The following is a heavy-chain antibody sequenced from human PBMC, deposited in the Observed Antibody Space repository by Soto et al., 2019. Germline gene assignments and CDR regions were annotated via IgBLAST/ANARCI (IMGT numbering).Heavy chain of an antibody. D-gene: IGHD3-10*01. V-gene: IGHV5-51*01. J-gene: IGHJ6*02. CDR3: AARVGSSPLYYYGVDV. CDR2: IDPSDSDT. Sequence: GESLKISCRASGYSSSTYWIGWVRQMPGKGLEWMGIIDPSDSDTRYSPPFQGQVIISADKSISTAYLQWSSLKASDTAMYYCAARVGSSPLYYYGVDVWGHGTTVTVSS. CDR1: GYSSSTYW.